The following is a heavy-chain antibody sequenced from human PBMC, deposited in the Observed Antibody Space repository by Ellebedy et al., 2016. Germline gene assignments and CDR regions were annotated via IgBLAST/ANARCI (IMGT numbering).Heavy chain of an antibody. Sequence: GGSLRLSXAVSADSGFIFSNAWMTWIRQAPGKGLEWVGRIKSEVNGGTTDYAAPVKGRFTISRDDSKNTLYLQMNSLKSEDTAVYYCAKDIPFTFGGAIVNWGQGTLVTVSS. CDR1: ADSGFIFSNAW. CDR2: IKSEVNGGTT. CDR3: AKDIPFTFGGAIVN. J-gene: IGHJ4*02. V-gene: IGHV3-15*01. D-gene: IGHD3-16*02.